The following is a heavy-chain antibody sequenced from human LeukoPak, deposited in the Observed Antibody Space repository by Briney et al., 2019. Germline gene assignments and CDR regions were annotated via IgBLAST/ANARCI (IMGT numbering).Heavy chain of an antibody. Sequence: SETLSLTCTVSGDSISSYCWSWVRQPPGKGLEWIGYIYTSGGTNYIPSLKGRVTISIDTSKNQFSLKLSSVTAADSAVYYCARLTRLSTSPDRYYLDYWGQGTLVTVSS. CDR2: IYTSGGT. CDR3: ARLTRLSTSPDRYYLDY. J-gene: IGHJ4*02. D-gene: IGHD6-6*01. V-gene: IGHV4-4*09. CDR1: GDSISSYC.